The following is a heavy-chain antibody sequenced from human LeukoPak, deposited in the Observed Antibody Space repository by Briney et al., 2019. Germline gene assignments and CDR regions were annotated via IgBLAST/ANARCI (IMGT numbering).Heavy chain of an antibody. CDR3: ASSYYYYYYMDV. Sequence: SETLSLTCAVYGGSFSGYYWSWIRPPPGKGLEWIGEINHSGSTNYNPSLKSRVTISVDTSKNQFSLKLSSVTAADTAVYYCASSYYYYYYMDVWGKGTTVTVSS. V-gene: IGHV4-34*01. CDR2: INHSGST. J-gene: IGHJ6*03. CDR1: GGSFSGYY.